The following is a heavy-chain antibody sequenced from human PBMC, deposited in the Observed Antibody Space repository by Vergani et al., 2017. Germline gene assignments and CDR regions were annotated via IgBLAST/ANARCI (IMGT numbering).Heavy chain of an antibody. J-gene: IGHJ4*02. CDR2: ISYDGSNK. V-gene: IGHV3-30*18. Sequence: VQLVESGGGLVQPGGSLRLSCAASGFTFSSYGMHWVRQAPGKGLEWVAVISYDGSNKYYADSVKGRFTISRDNSKNTLYLQMNSLRAEDTAVYYCAKAKWELDYFDYWGQGTLVTVSS. CDR1: GFTFSSYG. CDR3: AKAKWELDYFDY. D-gene: IGHD1-26*01.